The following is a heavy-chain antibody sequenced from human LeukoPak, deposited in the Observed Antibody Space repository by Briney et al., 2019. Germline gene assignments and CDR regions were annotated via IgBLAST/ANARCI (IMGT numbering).Heavy chain of an antibody. D-gene: IGHD4-23*01. CDR3: TTEFGGQGY. CDR2: IKTKTEGGTR. V-gene: IGHV3-15*01. J-gene: IGHJ4*02. CDR1: GFTFSNVW. Sequence: PGGSLRLSCAVSGFTFSNVWMSWVRQAPGKGLEWVGRIKTKTEGGTRDYAAPVKGRSSISGDDSKNTLYLQMSSLKTEDTAVYYCTTEFGGQGYWGQGTLVTVSA.